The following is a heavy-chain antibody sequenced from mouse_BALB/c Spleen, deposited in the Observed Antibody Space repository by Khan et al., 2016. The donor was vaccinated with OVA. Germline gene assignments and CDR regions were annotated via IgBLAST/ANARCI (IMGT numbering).Heavy chain of an antibody. D-gene: IGHD2-10*02. Sequence: QVQLKESGAELVRPGVSVMISCKGSGYTFTDYVMHWVKQSQAKRLEWIGVISTDYGDTTHNQKFKGKATMTVDKSSSTAYMELARLTSEDYAIYYCVRGSVEYRFAYWGQGTLVTVSA. J-gene: IGHJ3*01. CDR2: ISTDYGDT. CDR3: VRGSVEYRFAY. CDR1: GYTFTDYV. V-gene: IGHV1S137*01.